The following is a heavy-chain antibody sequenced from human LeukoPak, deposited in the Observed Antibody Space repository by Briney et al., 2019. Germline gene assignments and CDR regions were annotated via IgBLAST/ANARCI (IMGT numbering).Heavy chain of an antibody. CDR1: GFTFSSYA. Sequence: GGSLRLSCAASGFTFSSYAMSWVRQAPGKGLEWVSAISGSGGSTYYADSVKGRFTISRDNAKNSLYLQMNSLRAEDTAVYYCARVAAAGFDYWGQGTLVTVSS. CDR3: ARVAAAGFDY. CDR2: ISGSGGST. D-gene: IGHD6-13*01. V-gene: IGHV3-23*01. J-gene: IGHJ4*02.